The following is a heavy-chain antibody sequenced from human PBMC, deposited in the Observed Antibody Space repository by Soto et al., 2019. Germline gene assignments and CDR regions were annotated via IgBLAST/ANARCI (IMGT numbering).Heavy chain of an antibody. CDR1: GGAFRNYA. CDR3: ASDRWASYTFDS. CDR2: IIPVFGTA. J-gene: IGHJ5*01. D-gene: IGHD1-26*01. Sequence: QVQLVQSGAEVKKPGSSVKVSCKASGGAFRNYAINWVRQAPGQGLEWMGGIIPVFGTAHHPQKFQGRVTITADESTTRAYMELTSPKTEDTPVYLCASDRWASYTFDSSRHGTLVTV. V-gene: IGHV1-69*01.